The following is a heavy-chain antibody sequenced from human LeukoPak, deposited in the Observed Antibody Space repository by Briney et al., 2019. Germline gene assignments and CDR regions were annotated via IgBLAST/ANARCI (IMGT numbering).Heavy chain of an antibody. J-gene: IGHJ3*02. CDR3: ARDQGGRWLQLFAFDI. V-gene: IGHV3-30-3*01. CDR1: GFTFSSYA. D-gene: IGHD5-24*01. Sequence: PGRSLRLSCAASGFTFSSYAMHWVRQAPGKGLEWVAVISYDGSNKYYADSVKGRFTISRDNSKNTLYLQMNSLRAEDTAVYYCARDQGGRWLQLFAFDIWGQGTMVTVSS. CDR2: ISYDGSNK.